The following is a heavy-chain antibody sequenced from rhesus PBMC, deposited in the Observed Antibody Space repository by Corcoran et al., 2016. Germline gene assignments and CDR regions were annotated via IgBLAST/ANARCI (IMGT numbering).Heavy chain of an antibody. J-gene: IGHJ4*01. CDR2: IDNYGSTT. CDR3: AGDYDY. Sequence: EVQLVESGGGLVQPGGSLRLSCTGSGFTFSDYWMHWVRQAPGKGLEWISGIDNYGSTTYYADSVKGRFTISRENARNTLHLQMDVLRAEDTAVYYCAGDYDYWGQGVLVTVSS. V-gene: IGHV3-28*02. CDR1: GFTFSDYW.